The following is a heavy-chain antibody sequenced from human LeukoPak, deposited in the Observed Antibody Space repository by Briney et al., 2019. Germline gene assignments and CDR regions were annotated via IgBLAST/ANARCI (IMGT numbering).Heavy chain of an antibody. V-gene: IGHV1-2*02. Sequence: ASAKVSCKASGYTFTGYYMHWVRQAPGQGLEWMGWINPNSGGTNYAQKFQGRVTMTRDTSISTAYMELSRLRSDDTAGSYCARSAFVTTTIVVILFWGQRALGTVSS. CDR3: ARSAFVTTTIVVILF. CDR2: INPNSGGT. J-gene: IGHJ4*02. CDR1: GYTFTGYY. D-gene: IGHD3-22*01.